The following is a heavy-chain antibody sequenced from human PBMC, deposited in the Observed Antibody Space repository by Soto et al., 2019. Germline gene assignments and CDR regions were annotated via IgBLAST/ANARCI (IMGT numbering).Heavy chain of an antibody. V-gene: IGHV3-64D*06. CDR2: ITNDGGST. CDR1: GFTFRSYT. J-gene: IGHJ4*02. CDR3: VKMTSNFYYES. Sequence: PGGSLRLSCSASGFTFRSYTVHWVRQAPGKGPEYVSAITNDGGSTYYADSVKGRFTISRDNSKDTLYPQMTSLRTDDTGLYYCVKMTSNFYYESWGQGALVTVSS. D-gene: IGHD1-1*01.